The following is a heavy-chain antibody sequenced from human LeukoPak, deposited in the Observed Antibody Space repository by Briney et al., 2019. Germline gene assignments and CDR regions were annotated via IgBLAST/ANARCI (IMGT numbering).Heavy chain of an antibody. V-gene: IGHV4-39*07. J-gene: IGHJ4*02. CDR2: INHSGST. CDR1: GGSVSSDNYY. Sequence: SETLSLTCTVSGGSVSSDNYYWTWIRQPPGKGLEWIGEINHSGSTNYNPSLKSRVTISVDTSKNQFSLKLSSVTAADTAVYYCAVTYYDFWSGYYPDYWGQGTLVTVSS. D-gene: IGHD3-3*01. CDR3: AVTYYDFWSGYYPDY.